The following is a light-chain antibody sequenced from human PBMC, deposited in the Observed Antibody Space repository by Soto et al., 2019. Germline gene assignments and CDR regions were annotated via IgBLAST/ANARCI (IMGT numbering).Light chain of an antibody. V-gene: IGKV1-5*01. J-gene: IGKJ1*01. CDR1: QSISSW. CDR2: DAS. CDR3: QQYNSYPWT. Sequence: DIQMTQSPSTLSASVGDRVTITCRASQSISSWLAWYQQKPGKAPKLLIYDASTFESGAPSRFSGSGSGTELTLTINSLQPDDFASYYCQQYNSYPWTFGQGTKVEIK.